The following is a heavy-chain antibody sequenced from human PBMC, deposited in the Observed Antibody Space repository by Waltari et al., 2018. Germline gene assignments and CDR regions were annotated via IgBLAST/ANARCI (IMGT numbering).Heavy chain of an antibody. CDR3: ARDEPSSGSYPRYDL. D-gene: IGHD1-26*01. V-gene: IGHV1-69*05. CDR2: IIPIFVTA. J-gene: IGHJ2*01. CDR1: GGTFSSYA. Sequence: QVQLVQSGAEVKKPGSSVKVSCKASGGTFSSYAISWVRQAPGQWLEWMGVIIPIFVTANYAQKFQGRVTITPDESTSTAYMELSSLSSEDTAVYYCARDEPSSGSYPRYDLWGRGTLVTVSS.